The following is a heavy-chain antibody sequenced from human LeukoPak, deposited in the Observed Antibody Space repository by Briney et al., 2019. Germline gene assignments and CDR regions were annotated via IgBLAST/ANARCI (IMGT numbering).Heavy chain of an antibody. CDR3: ARIVVNSIAVAHWFDP. CDR1: GFTVSSNY. V-gene: IGHV3-53*01. J-gene: IGHJ5*02. D-gene: IGHD6-19*01. CDR2: IYSGGST. Sequence: GGSLRLSSAASGFTVSSNYMSWVRQAPGKGLEWVSVIYSGGSTYYADSVKGRFTISRDNSKNTLYLQMNSLRAEDTAVYYCARIVVNSIAVAHWFDPWGQGTLVTVSS.